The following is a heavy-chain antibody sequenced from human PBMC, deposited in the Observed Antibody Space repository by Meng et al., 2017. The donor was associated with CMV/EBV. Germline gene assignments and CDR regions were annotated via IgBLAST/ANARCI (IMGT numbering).Heavy chain of an antibody. CDR1: GGSFSGYY. D-gene: IGHD2-2*01. CDR2: INHSGST. J-gene: IGHJ6*02. Sequence: SETLSLTCAVYGGSFSGYYWSWIRQPPGKGLEWIGEINHSGSTNYNPSLKSRVTISVDTSKNQFSLKLSSVTAADTAVYYCARMRVAKGYCSSTSCYPWGSPQTIYYYYGMDVWGQGTTVTVSS. CDR3: ARMRVAKGYCSSTSCYPWGSPQTIYYYYGMDV. V-gene: IGHV4-34*01.